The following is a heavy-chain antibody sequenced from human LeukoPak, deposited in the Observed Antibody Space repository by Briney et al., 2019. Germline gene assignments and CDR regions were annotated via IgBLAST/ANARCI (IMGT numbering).Heavy chain of an antibody. CDR1: GYSFSNYW. CDR2: IYPGDSDT. CDR3: ARGFYGGYYYYYYMDV. J-gene: IGHJ6*03. V-gene: IGHV5-51*01. Sequence: GESLKISCNGSGYSFSNYWIGWVRQMPGKGLECMGIIYPGDSDTRYSPSFQGHVTISVDRYLRVAYLQWSSLKASDTAMYYCARGFYGGYYYYYYMDVWGKGTTVTVSS. D-gene: IGHD4/OR15-4a*01.